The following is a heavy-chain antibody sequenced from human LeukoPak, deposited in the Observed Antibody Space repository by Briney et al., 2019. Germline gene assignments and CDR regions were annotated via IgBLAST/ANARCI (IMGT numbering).Heavy chain of an antibody. CDR2: IIPILGIA. CDR3: ASDYDSSGYYYGRLDY. D-gene: IGHD3-22*01. CDR1: GGTFSSYA. Sequence: ASVKVSCKASGGTFSSYAISWVRQAPGQGLEWMGRIIPILGIANYAQKFQGRVTITADKSTSTAYMELSSLRSEDTAVHYCASDYDSSGYYYGRLDYWGQGTLVTVSS. J-gene: IGHJ4*02. V-gene: IGHV1-69*04.